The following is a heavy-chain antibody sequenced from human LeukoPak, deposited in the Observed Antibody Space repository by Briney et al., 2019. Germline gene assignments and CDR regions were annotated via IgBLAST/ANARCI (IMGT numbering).Heavy chain of an antibody. V-gene: IGHV4-59*01. CDR3: ARHGWGLGYCSSTSCTNDY. D-gene: IGHD2-2*01. Sequence: SETLSLTCTVSGGSISSYYWSWIRQPPGKGLEWIGYIYYSGSTNYNPSLKSRVTISVDTSKNQFSLKLSSVTAADTAVYYCARHGWGLGYCSSTSCTNDYWGQGTLVTVSS. CDR1: GGSISSYY. CDR2: IYYSGST. J-gene: IGHJ4*02.